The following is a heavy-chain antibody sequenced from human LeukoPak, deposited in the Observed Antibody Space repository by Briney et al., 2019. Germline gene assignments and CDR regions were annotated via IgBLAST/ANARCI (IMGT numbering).Heavy chain of an antibody. J-gene: IGHJ4*02. CDR2: ISGSGGST. Sequence: PGGSLRLSCAASGFTFTSYWMTWVRQAPGKGLEWVSAISGSGGSTYYADSVKGRFTISRDNAKNFLYLQMNSLRAEDTAVYYCARTYYDILTGYNPYFDYWGQGILVTVSS. D-gene: IGHD3-9*01. CDR1: GFTFTSYW. V-gene: IGHV3-23*01. CDR3: ARTYYDILTGYNPYFDY.